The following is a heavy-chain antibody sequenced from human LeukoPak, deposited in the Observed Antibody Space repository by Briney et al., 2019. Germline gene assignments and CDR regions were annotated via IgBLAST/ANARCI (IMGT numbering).Heavy chain of an antibody. D-gene: IGHD1-20*01. V-gene: IGHV1-8*01. CDR2: MNPNSGNT. CDR3: ARGITLLNAFDY. CDR1: GYTFTSYD. Sequence: ASVKVSXKASGYTFTSYDINWVRQATGQGLEWMGWMNPNSGNTGYAQKFQGRATMTRNTSISTAYMELSSLRSEDTAVYYCARGITLLNAFDYWGQGTLVTVSS. J-gene: IGHJ4*02.